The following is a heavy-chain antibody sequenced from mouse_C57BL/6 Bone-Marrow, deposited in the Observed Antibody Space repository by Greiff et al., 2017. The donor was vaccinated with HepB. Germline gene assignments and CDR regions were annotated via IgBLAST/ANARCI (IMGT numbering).Heavy chain of an antibody. CDR1: GFTFSNYW. J-gene: IGHJ4*01. CDR3: TGRVYYGNAMDY. V-gene: IGHV6-3*01. Sequence: EVQGVESGGGLVQPGGSMKLSCVASGFTFSNYWMNWVRQSPEKGLEWVAQIRLKSDNYATHYAESVKGRFTISRDDSKSSVYLQMNNLRAEDTGIYYCTGRVYYGNAMDYWGQGTSVTVSS. CDR2: IRLKSDNYAT. D-gene: IGHD2-1*01.